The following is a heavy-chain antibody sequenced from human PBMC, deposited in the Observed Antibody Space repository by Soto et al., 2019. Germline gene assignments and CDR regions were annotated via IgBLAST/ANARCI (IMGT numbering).Heavy chain of an antibody. CDR2: IYYSGST. J-gene: IGHJ6*02. D-gene: IGHD2-15*01. V-gene: IGHV4-59*01. CDR3: ARDNGYCSGGSCSTDYYYYGMDV. Sequence: SETLSLTCTVSGGSISSYYWSWIRQPPGKGLEWIGYIYYSGSTNYNPSLKSRVTISVDTSKNQFSLKLSSVTAADTAVYYCARDNGYCSGGSCSTDYYYYGMDVWGQGTTVTVSS. CDR1: GGSISSYY.